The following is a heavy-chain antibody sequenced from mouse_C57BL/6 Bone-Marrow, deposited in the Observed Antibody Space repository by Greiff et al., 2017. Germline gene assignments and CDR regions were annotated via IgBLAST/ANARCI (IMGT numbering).Heavy chain of an antibody. D-gene: IGHD2-12*01. V-gene: IGHV10-1*01. Sequence: EVQGVESGGGLVQPKGSLKLSCAASGFSFNTYAMNWVRQAPGKGLEWVARIRSKSNNYATYYADSVKDRFTISRDDSESMLYLQMNNLKTEDTAMYYCVRHGGPLRPFDYWGQGTTLTVSS. CDR3: VRHGGPLRPFDY. J-gene: IGHJ2*01. CDR1: GFSFNTYA. CDR2: IRSKSNNYAT.